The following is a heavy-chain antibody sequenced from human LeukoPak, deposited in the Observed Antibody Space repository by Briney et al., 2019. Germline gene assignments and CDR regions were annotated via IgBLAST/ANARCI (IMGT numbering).Heavy chain of an antibody. CDR2: IIPIFGTA. D-gene: IGHD5-12*01. Sequence: SVKVSCKASGGTLSSYAISWVRQAPGQGLEWTGGIIPIFGTANYAQKFQGRVTITADESTSTAYMELSSLRSEDTAVYYCATTLEQDIVTTFDYWGQGTLVTVSS. CDR1: GGTLSSYA. CDR3: ATTLEQDIVTTFDY. V-gene: IGHV1-69*13. J-gene: IGHJ4*02.